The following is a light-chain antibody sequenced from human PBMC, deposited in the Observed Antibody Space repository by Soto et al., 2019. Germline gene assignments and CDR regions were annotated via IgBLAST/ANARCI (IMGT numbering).Light chain of an antibody. CDR2: GVT. V-gene: IGLV2-14*01. J-gene: IGLJ2*01. CDR3: SSYKGSSTII. Sequence: QSALTQPASVSGSPGQSITISCSGTSSDVGDYYYVSWYQQHPGKAPKLLIYGVTDRPSGVSHRFSGSRSDSTASLPISGRLAEDEADYYCSSYKGSSTIIFGGGTKLTVL. CDR1: SSDVGDYYY.